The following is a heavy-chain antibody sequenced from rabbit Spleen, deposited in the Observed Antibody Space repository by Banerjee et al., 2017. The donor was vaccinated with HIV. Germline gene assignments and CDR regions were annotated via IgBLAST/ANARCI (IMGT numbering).Heavy chain of an antibody. J-gene: IGHJ3*01. CDR1: GFSFSSSDY. CDR2: IYTGSSGST. Sequence: QSLEESGGDLVKPGASLTLTCTASGFSFSSSDYMCWVRQAPGKGLEWIACIYTGSSGSTAYATWAKGRYPFSKTSSTTVTLEMTSLTAADTATYFCARDLTDVIGWNFGWWGQGTLVTVS. D-gene: IGHD4-1*01. V-gene: IGHV1S40*01. CDR3: ARDLTDVIGWNFGW.